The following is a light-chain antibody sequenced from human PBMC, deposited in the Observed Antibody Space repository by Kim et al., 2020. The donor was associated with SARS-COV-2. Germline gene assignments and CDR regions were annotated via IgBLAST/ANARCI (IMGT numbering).Light chain of an antibody. CDR1: NIGSKY. V-gene: IGLV3-9*01. Sequence: SYELTQPLSVSVALGQTARITCGGNNIGSKYVHWYQQKPGQAPVLVIYRDRNRPSGIPERFSGSNSGNTATLTISRAQDGDEADHYCQVGDTSTAVFGTG. CDR2: RDR. CDR3: QVGDTSTAV. J-gene: IGLJ1*01.